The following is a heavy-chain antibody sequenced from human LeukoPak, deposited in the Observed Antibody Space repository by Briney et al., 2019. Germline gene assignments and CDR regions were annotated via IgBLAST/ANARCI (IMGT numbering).Heavy chain of an antibody. CDR1: GGSFSGYY. D-gene: IGHD5-24*01. J-gene: IGHJ4*02. CDR2: INHSGST. V-gene: IGHV4-34*01. Sequence: SETLSLTCGVYGGSFSGYYWSWIRQPPGKGLEWIGEINHSGSTNYNPSLKSRVTISVDTSKNQFSLKLSSVTAADTAVYYCARVVKFWRWLQFDYWGQGTLVTVSS. CDR3: ARVVKFWRWLQFDY.